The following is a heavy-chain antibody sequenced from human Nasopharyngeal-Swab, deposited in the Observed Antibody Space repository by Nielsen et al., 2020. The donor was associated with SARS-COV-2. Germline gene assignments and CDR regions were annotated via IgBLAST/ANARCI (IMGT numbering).Heavy chain of an antibody. D-gene: IGHD2-8*02. Sequence: GESLKISCTASGFTFGDYGMTWVRQASGKGLEWVGRIRSKANSYATAYAASVKGRFTISRDDSKNTAYLQMNSLKTEDTAVYYCTRGPPYTDTYWDAFDIWGQGTMVSVSS. CDR2: IRSKANSYAT. V-gene: IGHV3-73*01. CDR3: TRGPPYTDTYWDAFDI. CDR1: GFTFGDYG. J-gene: IGHJ3*02.